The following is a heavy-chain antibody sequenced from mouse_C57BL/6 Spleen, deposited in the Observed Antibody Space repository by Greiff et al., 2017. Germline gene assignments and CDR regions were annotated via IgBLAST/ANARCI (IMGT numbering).Heavy chain of an antibody. CDR2: IDPSDSYT. V-gene: IGHV1-50*01. J-gene: IGHJ2*01. CDR1: GYTFTSYW. Sequence: QVQLQQPGAELVKPGASVKLSCKASGYTFTSYWMQWVKQRPGQGLEWIGEIDPSDSYTNYNQKFKGKATLTVDTSSSTAYMQLSSRTSEDSAVYYCARGSRTLDYWGQGTTLTVSS. CDR3: ARGSRTLDY.